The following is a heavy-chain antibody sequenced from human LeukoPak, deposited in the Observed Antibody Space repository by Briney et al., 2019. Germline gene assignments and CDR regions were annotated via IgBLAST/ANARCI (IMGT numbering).Heavy chain of an antibody. V-gene: IGHV1-69*13. D-gene: IGHD3-22*01. Sequence: GASVKVSCKASGGTFSSDAISWVRQAPGQGLEWMGGIIPIFGTANYAQKFQGRVTITADESTSTAYMELSSLRSEDTAVYYCARDYYDSSGYPPSWGQGTLVTVSS. CDR2: IIPIFGTA. CDR3: ARDYYDSSGYPPS. CDR1: GGTFSSDA. J-gene: IGHJ4*02.